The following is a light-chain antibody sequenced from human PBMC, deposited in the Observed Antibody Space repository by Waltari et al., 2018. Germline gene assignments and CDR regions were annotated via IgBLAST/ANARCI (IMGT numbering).Light chain of an antibody. J-gene: IGKJ3*01. CDR3: QQYYNTPST. CDR1: QSVLYSSNNKNY. Sequence: DIVMTQSPDSLAVSLGERATINCKSSQSVLYSSNNKNYLAWYKQKAGQPPKLRIYWASTRESGVPDRFSGSGSGTDFTLTISSLQAEDVAVYYCQQYYNTPSTFGPGTKVDIK. CDR2: WAS. V-gene: IGKV4-1*01.